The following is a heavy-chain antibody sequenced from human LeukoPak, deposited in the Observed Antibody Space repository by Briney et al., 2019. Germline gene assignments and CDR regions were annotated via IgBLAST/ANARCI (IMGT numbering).Heavy chain of an antibody. CDR3: ARGIGLRYFDWTFDY. CDR2: IFYSGST. CDR1: GDSLSSYY. J-gene: IGHJ4*02. Sequence: SETLSLTCTVSGDSLSSYYWSWIRQPPGRGLEWIGYIFYSGSTNYNPSLKSRVTISVDTSKSQFSLKLSSVTAADTAVYYCARGIGLRYFDWTFDYWGQGTLVTVSS. V-gene: IGHV4-59*01. D-gene: IGHD3-9*01.